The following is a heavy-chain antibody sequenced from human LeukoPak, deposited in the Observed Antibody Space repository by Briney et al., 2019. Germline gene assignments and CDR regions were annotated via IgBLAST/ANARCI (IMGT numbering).Heavy chain of an antibody. D-gene: IGHD2-21*02. Sequence: SETLSLTCTVSGASISSSSSYWGWIRQPPGKGLEWIGSISYSGSTYYSPSLKSRVTISVGTSKNQFSLKLTSVTAADTAVYYCARQDGVVTAIPLIFFDYWGQGTLVTVSS. V-gene: IGHV4-39*01. CDR1: GASISSSSSY. J-gene: IGHJ4*02. CDR2: ISYSGST. CDR3: ARQDGVVTAIPLIFFDY.